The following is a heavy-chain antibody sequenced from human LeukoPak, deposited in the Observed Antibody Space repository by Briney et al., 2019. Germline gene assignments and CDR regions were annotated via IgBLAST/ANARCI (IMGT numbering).Heavy chain of an antibody. CDR1: GFTFSSYA. CDR3: AKFPSYQYYYYYMNV. Sequence: GGSLRLSCAASGFTFSSYAMSWVRQAPGKGLEWVSGISGSGSSTYYADSVKGRFTISRDNSKNTLYLQMNSLRAADTAVYYCAKFPSYQYYYYYMNVWGKGTTVTVSS. J-gene: IGHJ6*03. V-gene: IGHV3-23*01. CDR2: ISGSGSST.